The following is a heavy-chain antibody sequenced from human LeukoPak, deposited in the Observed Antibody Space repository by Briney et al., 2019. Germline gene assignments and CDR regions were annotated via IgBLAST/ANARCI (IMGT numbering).Heavy chain of an antibody. V-gene: IGHV4-39*07. J-gene: IGHJ4*02. CDR2: IYYSGST. CDR3: ARGEDYYDSSGYYSNLLDY. CDR1: GGSISSSSYY. D-gene: IGHD3-22*01. Sequence: SETLSLTCTVSGGSISSSSYYWGWIRQPPGKGLEWIGSIYYSGSTYYNPSLKSRVTISVDTSKNQFSLKLSSVTAADTAVYYCARGEDYYDSSGYYSNLLDYWGQGTLVTVSS.